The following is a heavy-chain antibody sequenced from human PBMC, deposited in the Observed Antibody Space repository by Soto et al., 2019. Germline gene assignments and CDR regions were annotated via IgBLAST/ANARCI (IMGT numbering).Heavy chain of an antibody. CDR3: ARGDSTDCSNGVCSFFYNHDMDV. CDR2: INPKSGGT. V-gene: IGHV1-2*04. CDR1: GYSFTDYH. Sequence: ASVKVSCKASGYSFTDYHIHWVRQAPGQGLEWLGRINPKSGGTSTAQKFQGWVTMTTDTSISTASMELTRLTSDDTAIYYCARGDSTDCSNGVCSFFYNHDMDVWGQGTTVT. J-gene: IGHJ6*02. D-gene: IGHD2-8*01.